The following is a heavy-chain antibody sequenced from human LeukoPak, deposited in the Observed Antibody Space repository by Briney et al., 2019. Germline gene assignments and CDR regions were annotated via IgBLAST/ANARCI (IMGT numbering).Heavy chain of an antibody. CDR3: AGEVRDCSGGSCYHTDDY. D-gene: IGHD2-15*01. CDR2: ISSSGSTI. Sequence: GGSLRLPCAASGFTFSDYYMSWIRQAPGKGLEWVSYISSSGSTIYYADSVKGRFTISRDNAKNSLYLQMNSLRAEDTAVYYCAGEVRDCSGGSCYHTDDYWGQGTLSPSPQ. CDR1: GFTFSDYY. V-gene: IGHV3-11*04. J-gene: IGHJ4*02.